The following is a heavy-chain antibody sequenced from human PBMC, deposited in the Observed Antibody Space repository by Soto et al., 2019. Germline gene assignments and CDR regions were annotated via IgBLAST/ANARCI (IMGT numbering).Heavy chain of an antibody. Sequence: QVQLVQSGAEVKKPGASVKVSCKASGYTFTSYAMHWVRQAPGQRLEWMGWINAGNGNTKYSQKFQGRVTITRDTPGGPANRGRSGLRFEDPVVYYCARAPGAPAGPGNYGGQGPLVTVSS. CDR1: GYTFTSYA. D-gene: IGHD3-10*01. CDR2: INAGNGNT. V-gene: IGHV1-3*01. J-gene: IGHJ4*02. CDR3: ARAPGAPAGPGNY.